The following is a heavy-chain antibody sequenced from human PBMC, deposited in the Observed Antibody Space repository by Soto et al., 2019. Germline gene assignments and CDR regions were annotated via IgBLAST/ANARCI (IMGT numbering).Heavy chain of an antibody. V-gene: IGHV4-59*01. Sequence: SETLSLTCTVSVGSISSYYWSWIRQPPGKGLEWIGYIYYSGSTNYNPSLKSRVTISVDTSKNQFSLKLSSVTAADTAVYYCARGGRSYYYYWGQGTLVTDSS. CDR3: ARGGRSYYYY. D-gene: IGHD1-26*01. J-gene: IGHJ4*02. CDR1: VGSISSYY. CDR2: IYYSGST.